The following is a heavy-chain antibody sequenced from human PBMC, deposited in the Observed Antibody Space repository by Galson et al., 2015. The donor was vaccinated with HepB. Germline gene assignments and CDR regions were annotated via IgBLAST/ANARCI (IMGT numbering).Heavy chain of an antibody. J-gene: IGHJ2*01. CDR3: AIDGSSSSWYVRYFDL. Sequence: SLRLSCAASGFTDSSNYMSWIRQSPGTGLEWVSVIYSGGSTYYADSVKGRFTISKDNSKNTLHLQMNSLRAEYTAVDYCAIDGSSSSWYVRYFDLWGRGTLVTVSS. CDR1: GFTDSSNY. CDR2: IYSGGST. D-gene: IGHD6-13*01. V-gene: IGHV3-66*01.